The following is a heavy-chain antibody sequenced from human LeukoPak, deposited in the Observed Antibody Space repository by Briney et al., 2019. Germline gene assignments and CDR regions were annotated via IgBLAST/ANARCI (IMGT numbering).Heavy chain of an antibody. CDR2: LSHSGSS. Sequence: PSETLSLTCTVSGYSISSGYYWDWIRQPPGKGLEWIGTLSHSGSSYYNPSLKSRVTISVDTSKNQFSLNLSSVTAADTAVFYCARAGRWEGRPHAFDIWGQGTMVTVSS. CDR1: GYSISSGYY. J-gene: IGHJ3*02. D-gene: IGHD1-26*01. V-gene: IGHV4-38-2*02. CDR3: ARAGRWEGRPHAFDI.